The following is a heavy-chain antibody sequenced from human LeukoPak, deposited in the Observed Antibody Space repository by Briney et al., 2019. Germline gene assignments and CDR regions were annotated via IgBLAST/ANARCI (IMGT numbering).Heavy chain of an antibody. J-gene: IGHJ4*02. CDR2: INPNSGGT. CDR3: ASIRAYDSSGNFGY. CDR1: GYTFTGYY. D-gene: IGHD3-22*01. V-gene: IGHV1-2*06. Sequence: ASVKVSCKASGYTFTGYYMHWVRQAPGQGLEWMGRINPNSGGTNYAQKFQGRVTMTRDTSISTAYMELSRLRSDDTAVYYCASIRAYDSSGNFGYWGQGTLVTVSS.